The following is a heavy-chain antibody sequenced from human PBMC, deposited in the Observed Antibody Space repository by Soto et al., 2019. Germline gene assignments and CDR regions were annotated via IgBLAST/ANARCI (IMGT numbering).Heavy chain of an antibody. CDR1: GFTFSSYA. V-gene: IGHV3-23*01. CDR2: ISGSGGST. J-gene: IGHJ4*02. Sequence: GGSLRLSCAASGFTFSSYAMSWVRQAPGKGLEWVSAISGSGGSTYYADSVKGRFTISRDNSKNTLYLQMNSLRAEDTAVYYCAKEYYYGSGSYFFGVVVPYYFDYWGQGTLVTVSS. D-gene: IGHD3-10*01. CDR3: AKEYYYGSGSYFFGVVVPYYFDY.